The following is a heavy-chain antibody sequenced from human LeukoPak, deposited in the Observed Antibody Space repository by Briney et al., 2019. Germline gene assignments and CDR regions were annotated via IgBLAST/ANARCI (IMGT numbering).Heavy chain of an antibody. J-gene: IGHJ6*02. D-gene: IGHD6-13*01. CDR3: ASHIAAAGTDYAMDV. CDR2: IYYSGST. Sequence: SQTLSLTCTVSGGSISSGGYYWSWIRQPPGKGLEWIGYIYYSGSTYYNPSLKSRVTISVDTSKNQFSLKLSSVTAADTAVYYCASHIAAAGTDYAMDVWGQGTTVTVSS. CDR1: GGSISSGGYY. V-gene: IGHV4-31*03.